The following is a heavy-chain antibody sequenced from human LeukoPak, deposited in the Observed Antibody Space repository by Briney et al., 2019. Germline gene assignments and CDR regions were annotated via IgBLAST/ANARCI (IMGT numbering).Heavy chain of an antibody. V-gene: IGHV3-48*02. Sequence: PGGSLRLSCTASGFSFSSYNMNWVRQAPGKGLEWVSYMRTSSNTIYYADSVKGRFTISRDNAKNSLYLQMNSLRDEDTAVYYCARDGYSSSWSDFDYWGQGTLVTVSS. CDR3: ARDGYSSSWSDFDY. D-gene: IGHD6-13*01. CDR1: GFSFSSYN. CDR2: MRTSSNTI. J-gene: IGHJ4*02.